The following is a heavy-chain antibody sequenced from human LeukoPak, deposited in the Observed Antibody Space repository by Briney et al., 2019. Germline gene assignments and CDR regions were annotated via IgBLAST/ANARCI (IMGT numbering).Heavy chain of an antibody. CDR3: ATAWRFGSGSYFDY. D-gene: IGHD3-10*01. CDR1: GFTFSSYV. Sequence: GGSLRLSCAASGFTFSSYVMNWVRQAPGKGLEWVSAASANGGSTYYADSVKGRFTISSDNSMNTLFLQMNSLKAEDTAVYHYATAWRFGSGSYFDYWGQGTLVTVSS. CDR2: ASANGGST. V-gene: IGHV3-23*01. J-gene: IGHJ4*02.